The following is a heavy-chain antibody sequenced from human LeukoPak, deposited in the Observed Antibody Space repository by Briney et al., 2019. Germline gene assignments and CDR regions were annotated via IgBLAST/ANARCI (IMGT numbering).Heavy chain of an antibody. V-gene: IGHV3-9*01. D-gene: IGHD3-22*01. CDR3: AKSVREDSSGYYPDY. CDR2: ISWNSGSI. Sequence: GGSLRLSCAASGFTFDDYAMHWVRQAPGKGLEWVSGISWNSGSIGYADSVKGRFTISRDNAKNSLYLQMNSLRAEDTALYYCAKSVREDSSGYYPDYWGQGTLVTVSS. CDR1: GFTFDDYA. J-gene: IGHJ4*02.